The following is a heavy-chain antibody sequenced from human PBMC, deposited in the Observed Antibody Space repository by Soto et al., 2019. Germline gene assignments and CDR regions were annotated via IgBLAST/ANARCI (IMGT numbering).Heavy chain of an antibody. CDR2: ISYDGSNK. V-gene: IGHV3-30*18. D-gene: IGHD3-3*01. CDR3: AKDHSDFWSEQFDY. CDR1: GFTFSSYG. J-gene: IGHJ4*02. Sequence: GGSLRLSCAASGFTFSSYGMHWVRQAPGKGLEWVAVISYDGSNKNYADSVKGRFTIYRDNSKNTLYLQMNSLRAEDTAVYYCAKDHSDFWSEQFDYWGQGTLVTVSS.